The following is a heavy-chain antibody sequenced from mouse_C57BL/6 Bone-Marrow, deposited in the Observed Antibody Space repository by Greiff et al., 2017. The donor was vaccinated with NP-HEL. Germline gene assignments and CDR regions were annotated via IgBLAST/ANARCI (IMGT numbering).Heavy chain of an antibody. Sequence: EVKLVESGGGLAKPGGSLKLSCAASGFTFSSYAMSWVRQTPEKRLEWVATISDGGSYTYYPDNVKGRFTISRDNAKNNLYLQMSHLKSEDTAMYYCARERGYYYGSSYDYWGQGTTLTVSS. CDR3: ARERGYYYGSSYDY. CDR2: ISDGGSYT. V-gene: IGHV5-4*01. D-gene: IGHD1-1*01. CDR1: GFTFSSYA. J-gene: IGHJ2*01.